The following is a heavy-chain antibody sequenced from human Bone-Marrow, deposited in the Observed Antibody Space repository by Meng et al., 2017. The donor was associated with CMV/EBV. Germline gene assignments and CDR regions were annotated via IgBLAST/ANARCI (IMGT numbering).Heavy chain of an antibody. CDR3: ARYGVIGYYYYRMDV. V-gene: IGHV3-30*02. J-gene: IGHJ6*02. CDR2: IRYDGSNK. Sequence: GESLRLSCAASGFTFSSYGMHWVRQAPGKGLEWVAFIRYDGSNKYYADSVKGRFTISRDNSKNTLYLQMNSLRAEDTAVYYCARYGVIGYYYYRMDVWGQGTTVTVSS. D-gene: IGHD2-21*01. CDR1: GFTFSSYG.